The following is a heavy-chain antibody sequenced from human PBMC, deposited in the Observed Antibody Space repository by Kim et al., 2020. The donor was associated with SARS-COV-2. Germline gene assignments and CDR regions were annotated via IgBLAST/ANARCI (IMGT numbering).Heavy chain of an antibody. CDR1: GGTFSSYA. CDR2: IITIFGAA. J-gene: IGHJ6*02. CDR3: ASVDYYDSSGGLDYYFDIDV. V-gene: IGHV1-69*13. Sequence: SVKVSCKASGGTFSSYAISWVRQAPGQGLEWMGGIITIFGAANYAQKFQDRVTITADESTSTAYLELSSLRSEDTAVYYCASVDYYDSSGGLDYYFDIDVWGQGTTVTVSS. D-gene: IGHD3-22*01.